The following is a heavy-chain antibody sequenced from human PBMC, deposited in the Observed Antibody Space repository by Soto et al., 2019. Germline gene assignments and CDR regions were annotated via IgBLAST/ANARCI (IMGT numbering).Heavy chain of an antibody. CDR3: ARDLDGLHDDSSGPYPRPG. CDR2: IYYSGST. J-gene: IGHJ1*01. CDR1: GDSIRSGNHY. D-gene: IGHD3-22*01. Sequence: TLSLTCTVSGDSIRSGNHYWSWIRQPPGKGLEWIGYIYYSGSTYYSPSLKSRATMSIDTAGNQFSLKVSSVTVADTAVYYCARDLDGLHDDSSGPYPRPGWGQGALVTVSS. V-gene: IGHV4-30-4*01.